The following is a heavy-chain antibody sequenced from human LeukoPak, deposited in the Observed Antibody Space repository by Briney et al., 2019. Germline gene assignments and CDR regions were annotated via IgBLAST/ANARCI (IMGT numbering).Heavy chain of an antibody. J-gene: IGHJ5*02. CDR1: GFTFSTDS. D-gene: IGHD3-10*01. Sequence: GRSMRLSCAASGFTFSTDSMDWVRQAPGKGLEWVAVISYDGSNKYYADSVKGRFTISRDNSKNTLYLQMNSLRAEDTAVYYCARDPIYGSGSYQPYWFDPWGQGTLVTVSS. CDR2: ISYDGSNK. CDR3: ARDPIYGSGSYQPYWFDP. V-gene: IGHV3-30*01.